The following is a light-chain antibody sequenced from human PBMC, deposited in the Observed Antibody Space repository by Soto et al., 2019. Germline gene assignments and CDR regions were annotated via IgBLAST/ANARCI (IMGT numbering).Light chain of an antibody. V-gene: IGKV1-39*01. CDR3: QQSYSTPLIT. J-gene: IGKJ5*01. CDR2: AAS. CDR1: QSISSY. Sequence: DIHMTQSPSSLSASVIDRVSITFLASQSISSYLNWYQQKPGKAPKLLIYAASSLQSGVPSRFSGSGSGTDFTLTISSLQPEDFATYYCQQSYSTPLITFGQGTRLEIK.